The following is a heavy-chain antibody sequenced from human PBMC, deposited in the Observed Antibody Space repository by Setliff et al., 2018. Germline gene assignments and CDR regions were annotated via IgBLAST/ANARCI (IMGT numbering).Heavy chain of an antibody. J-gene: IGHJ4*02. CDR3: ARGSGTYASSSRVFHY. CDR1: GYTFTTYA. CDR2: INTNTGNP. V-gene: IGHV7-4-1*02. D-gene: IGHD6-6*01. Sequence: ASVKVSCKASGYTFTTYAISWMRQAPGQGLEWMGWINTNTGNPSYAQGFTGRFVFSLDTSVSTAYLQISSLKAEDTAVYYCARGSGTYASSSRVFHYWGQGTLVTVSS.